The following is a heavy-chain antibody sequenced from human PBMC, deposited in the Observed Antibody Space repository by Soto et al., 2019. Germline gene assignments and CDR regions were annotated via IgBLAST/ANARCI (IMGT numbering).Heavy chain of an antibody. CDR3: ARGRYCLTGRCFPNWFDS. J-gene: IGHJ5*01. CDR2: IYKSTTT. Sequence: PSETLSLTCSFSGDSISTVDYFWAWIRQPPGQALEYIGYIYKSTTTYYNPSFESRVAISLDTSKSQFSLTVTSVTAADTAVYFCARGRYCLTGRCFPNWFDSWGQGTLVTVSS. CDR1: GDSISTVDYF. D-gene: IGHD3-16*01. V-gene: IGHV4-30-4*01.